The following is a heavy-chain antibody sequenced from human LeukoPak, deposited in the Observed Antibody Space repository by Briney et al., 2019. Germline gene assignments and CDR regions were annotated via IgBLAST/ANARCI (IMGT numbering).Heavy chain of an antibody. J-gene: IGHJ4*02. CDR3: AREILGSAFSFDY. CDR2: ILYDGRTT. CDR1: GFTFSSYW. V-gene: IGHV3-30*03. D-gene: IGHD1-26*01. Sequence: GGSLRLSCVASGFTFSSYWMHWVRQAQGKGLEWVAVILYDGRTTNYAESVRGRFTISRDTSENTLYLQMNNLRPEDTAIYYCAREILGSAFSFDYWGQGTLVTVSS.